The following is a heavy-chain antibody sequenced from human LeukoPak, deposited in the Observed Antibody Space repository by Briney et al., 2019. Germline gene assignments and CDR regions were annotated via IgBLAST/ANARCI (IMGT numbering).Heavy chain of an antibody. J-gene: IGHJ4*02. CDR1: GFTFSTYW. V-gene: IGHV3-74*01. D-gene: IGHD3-22*01. CDR3: ARFTDTIGSYWASPKRFFDY. CDR2: INSDGSST. Sequence: GGSLRLSCAASGFTFSTYWMHWVPQAPGKGLVWVSRINSDGSSTNYAESVKGRFTISRDNAANTLYLQMNSLRVEDTSMYYCARFTDTIGSYWASPKRFFDYSGEGTLVTVSS.